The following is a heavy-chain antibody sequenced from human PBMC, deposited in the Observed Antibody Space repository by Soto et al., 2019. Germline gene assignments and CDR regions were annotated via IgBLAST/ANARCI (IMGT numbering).Heavy chain of an antibody. J-gene: IGHJ6*02. CDR1: GFTFSSYA. CDR2: ISYDGSNK. CDR3: ARGLGNSYYYYGMDV. Sequence: QVQLVESGGVVVQPGRSLRLSCAASGFTFSSYAMHWVRQAPGKGLEWVAVISYDGSNKYYADSVKGRFTISRDNSKNTLSLQMTSLRAEDTAVYYCARGLGNSYYYYGMDVWGQGTTVTVSS. V-gene: IGHV3-30-3*01. D-gene: IGHD7-27*01.